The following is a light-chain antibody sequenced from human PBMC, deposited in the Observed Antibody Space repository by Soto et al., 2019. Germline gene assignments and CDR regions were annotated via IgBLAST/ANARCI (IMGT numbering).Light chain of an antibody. CDR1: TSDVGAYNY. Sequence: QSVLTQPPSASGSPGQSVTISCAGTTSDVGAYNYVSWYQHHPGKAPKLIIYEVTKWPSGVPDRFSGSKSGNTASLTVSGLQAEDEADYYCSSYAGSNNVVFGGGTKLTV. J-gene: IGLJ2*01. CDR2: EVT. V-gene: IGLV2-8*01. CDR3: SSYAGSNNVV.